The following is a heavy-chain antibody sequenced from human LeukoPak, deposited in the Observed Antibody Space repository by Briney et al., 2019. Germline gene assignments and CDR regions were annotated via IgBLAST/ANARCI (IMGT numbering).Heavy chain of an antibody. V-gene: IGHV4-59*08. D-gene: IGHD3-10*01. CDR2: IYYSGST. CDR3: ARHTGSGSSFDY. CDR1: GGSISSYY. J-gene: IGHJ4*02. Sequence: PSETLSLTCTVSGGSISSYYWSWIRQPPGKGLEWIGYIYYSGSTNYNPSLKSRVTISVDTSKNQFSLELSSVTAADTAVYYCARHTGSGSSFDYWGQGTLVTVSS.